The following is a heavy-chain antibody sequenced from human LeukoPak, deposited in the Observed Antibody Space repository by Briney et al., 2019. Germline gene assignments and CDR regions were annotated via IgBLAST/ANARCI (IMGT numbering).Heavy chain of an antibody. V-gene: IGHV3-53*01. CDR3: ARDRAAADP. CDR1: GFTFSTYW. CDR2: IYTDDRT. J-gene: IGHJ5*02. Sequence: GGSLRLSCAVSGFTFSTYWMSWVRQAPGKGLEWVSDIYTDDRTYYADSVKGRFTISRDDSKDMLFLQMDSPRVEDTAVYYCARDRAAADPWGQGTLVTVSS. D-gene: IGHD6-13*01.